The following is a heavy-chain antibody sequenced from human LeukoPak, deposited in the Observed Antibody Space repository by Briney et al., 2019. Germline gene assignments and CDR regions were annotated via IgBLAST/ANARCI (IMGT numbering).Heavy chain of an antibody. CDR1: GFTFNSYA. J-gene: IGHJ3*02. CDR2: ISSDVTNT. Sequence: SGGSLRLSCATSGFTFNSYAMGWVRQAPGKGLEWVAVISSDVTNTYYGDSVKGRFTVSRDNSKNTLYLQMNSLRPEDTSIYYCAKSLRRAAVADYDAFDMWGQGTMVTVSS. D-gene: IGHD6-19*01. V-gene: IGHV3-30*18. CDR3: AKSLRRAAVADYDAFDM.